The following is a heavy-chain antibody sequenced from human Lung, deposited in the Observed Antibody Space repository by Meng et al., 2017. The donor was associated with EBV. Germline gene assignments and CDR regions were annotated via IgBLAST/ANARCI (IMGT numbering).Heavy chain of an antibody. CDR2: MYHSGTT. D-gene: IGHD5-24*01. J-gene: IGHJ4*02. Sequence: KLQESGPRLVKPSGTLSLTCVVSCGSISSSYWWTWRRQSPGKGLEWIGEMYHSGTTNYNPSLKSRVTISMGKSNNQLSLKLNSVTAADTAVYYCATQESRDGHNPYWGQGTLVTASS. CDR3: ATQESRDGHNPY. CDR1: CGSISSSYW. V-gene: IGHV4-4*02.